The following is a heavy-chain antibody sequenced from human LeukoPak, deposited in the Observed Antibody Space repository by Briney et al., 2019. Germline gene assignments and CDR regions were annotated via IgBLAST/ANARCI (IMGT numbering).Heavy chain of an antibody. CDR3: ARASLRGTSPH. J-gene: IGHJ4*02. CDR1: GFTFDDYA. V-gene: IGHV3-9*01. Sequence: PGRSLRLSCAASGFTFDDYAMHWVQQAPGKGLEWVSGISWNSGSIGYADSVKGRFTISRDNAKNSLYLQMNSLRAEDTAVYYCARASLRGTSPHWGQGTLVTVSS. CDR2: ISWNSGSI. D-gene: IGHD5-12*01.